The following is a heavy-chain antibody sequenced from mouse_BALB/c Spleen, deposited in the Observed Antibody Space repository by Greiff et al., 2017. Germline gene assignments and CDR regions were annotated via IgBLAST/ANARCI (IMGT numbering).Heavy chain of an antibody. CDR1: GYSFTGYT. V-gene: IGHV1-31*01. CDR2: INPYNGGT. J-gene: IGHJ4*01. Sequence: VQLQQSGPELVKPGASMKISCKASGYSFTGYTMNWVKQSHGKNLEWIGLINPYNGGTSYNQKFKGKATLTVDKSSSTAYMERLSLTSEDSAVYYCARAYYGNLYAMDYWGQGTSVTVSS. CDR3: ARAYYGNLYAMDY. D-gene: IGHD2-10*01.